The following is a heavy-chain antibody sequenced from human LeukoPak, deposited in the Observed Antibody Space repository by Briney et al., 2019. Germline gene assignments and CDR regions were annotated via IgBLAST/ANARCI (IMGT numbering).Heavy chain of an antibody. V-gene: IGHV4-34*01. D-gene: IGHD6-13*01. CDR3: ARVRYSSSWYSRGPFDY. CDR1: DGSFSVYD. J-gene: IGHJ4*02. CDR2: INHSGST. Sequence: SESLSLTCAVHDGSFSVYDGSWIRQPPWKGLEWIGEINHSGSTNYNPSLKSRVTISVDTSKNQFSLKLSSVTAADTAVYYCARVRYSSSWYSRGPFDYWGQGTLVTVSS.